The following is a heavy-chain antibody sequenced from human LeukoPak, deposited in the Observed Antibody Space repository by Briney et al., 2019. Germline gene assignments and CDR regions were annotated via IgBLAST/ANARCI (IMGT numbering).Heavy chain of an antibody. J-gene: IGHJ4*02. CDR1: GGSISSSSYY. V-gene: IGHV4-39*01. Sequence: SETLSLTCTVSGGSISSSSYYWGWIRQPPGKGLEWIGSIYYSGCTYYNPSLKSRVTISVDTSKNQFSLKLSSVTAADTAVYYCARHSGLGYFDWLLNPASHFDYWGQGTLVTVSS. D-gene: IGHD3-9*01. CDR2: IYYSGCT. CDR3: ARHSGLGYFDWLLNPASHFDY.